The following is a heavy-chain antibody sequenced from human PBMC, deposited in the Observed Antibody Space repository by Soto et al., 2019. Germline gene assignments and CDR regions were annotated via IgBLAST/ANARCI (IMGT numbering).Heavy chain of an antibody. CDR1: GGTFSSYA. CDR2: IIPIFGTA. D-gene: IGHD6-19*01. J-gene: IGHJ5*02. CDR3: ARSVEAVAGCNWFDP. V-gene: IGHV1-69*13. Sequence: GASVKVSCKASGGTFSSYAISWVRQAPGQGLEWMGGIIPIFGTANYAQKFQGRVTITADESTSTAYMELSSLRSEDTAVYYCARSVEAVAGCNWFDPWGQGTLVTVSS.